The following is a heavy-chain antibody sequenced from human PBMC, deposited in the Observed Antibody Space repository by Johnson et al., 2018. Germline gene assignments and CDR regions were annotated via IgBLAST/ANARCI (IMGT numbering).Heavy chain of an antibody. J-gene: IGHJ3*02. CDR2: ISYSGST. Sequence: QVQLQESGPGLVKPSETLSLTCTVSGGSISSSSYYWGWIRQPPGKGLEWIGSISYSGSTYYNPSLKSRVTISVDTSKNQFSLKPSSVTAADTAVYYCARRGITMIVVVPPHFAFDIWGQGTMVTVSS. CDR1: GGSISSSSYY. D-gene: IGHD3-22*01. V-gene: IGHV4-39*01. CDR3: ARRGITMIVVVPPHFAFDI.